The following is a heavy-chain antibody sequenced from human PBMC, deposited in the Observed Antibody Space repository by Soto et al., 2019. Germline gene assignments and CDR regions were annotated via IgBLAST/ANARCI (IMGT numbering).Heavy chain of an antibody. V-gene: IGHV3-30*18. CDR3: AKEGPITNWYFDY. CDR1: GFTFSSNG. J-gene: IGHJ4*02. D-gene: IGHD1-1*01. CDR2: ISYDGNVA. Sequence: QVELVESGGGVVQPGRSLRLSCAASGFTFSSNGMHWVRQAPGKGLEWVIVISYDGNVAYYADSVKGRFTISRDNSENTLYLQTNSLRTEDTAMYYCAKEGPITNWYFDYWGQGTLVTVSS.